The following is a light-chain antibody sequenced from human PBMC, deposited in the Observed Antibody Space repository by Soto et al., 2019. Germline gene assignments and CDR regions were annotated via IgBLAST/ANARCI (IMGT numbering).Light chain of an antibody. CDR3: QQYYSSPPT. J-gene: IGKJ1*01. V-gene: IGKV4-1*01. Sequence: DIVMTQSPDSLAVSLGERATINCKSSQSVLYSSNNKNYLAWYEQKPGQPPKLLIYWASTRESGVPDRFSGSGSVTDFTLPIISLQADDVAVYYCQQYYSSPPTFGQGTKVDIQ. CDR1: QSVLYSSNNKNY. CDR2: WAS.